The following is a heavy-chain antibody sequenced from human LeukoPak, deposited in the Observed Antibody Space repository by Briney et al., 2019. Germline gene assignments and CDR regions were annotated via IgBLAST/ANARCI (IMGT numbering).Heavy chain of an antibody. CDR3: ARAGYCSSTSCYTPYGMDV. J-gene: IGHJ6*04. V-gene: IGHV1-3*01. CDR2: INAGNGNT. CDR1: GYTFTSYA. D-gene: IGHD2-2*02. Sequence: ASVKVSCTASGYTFTSYAMHWVRQAPGQRLEWMGWINAGNGNTKYSQKFQGRVTITRDTSASTAYMELSSLRSEDTAVYYCARAGYCSSTSCYTPYGMDVWGKGTTVTVSS.